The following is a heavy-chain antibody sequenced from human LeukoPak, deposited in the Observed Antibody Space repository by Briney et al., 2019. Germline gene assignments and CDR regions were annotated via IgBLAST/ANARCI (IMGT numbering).Heavy chain of an antibody. D-gene: IGHD5-18*01. V-gene: IGHV4-34*01. CDR2: INHSGST. CDR1: GGSFGGYY. J-gene: IGHJ4*02. CDR3: ARGEYSYPFDY. Sequence: PSETLSLTCAVYGGSFGGYYWSWIRQPPGKGLEWIGEINHSGSTNYNPSLKSRVTISVDTSKNQFSLKLSSVTAADTAVYYCARGEYSYPFDYWGQGTLVTVSS.